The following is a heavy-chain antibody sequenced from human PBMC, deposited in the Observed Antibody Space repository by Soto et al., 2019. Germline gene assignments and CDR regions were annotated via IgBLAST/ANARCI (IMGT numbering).Heavy chain of an antibody. V-gene: IGHV4-59*01. CDR2: FFYSGST. CDR3: ARRYGSAFDI. D-gene: IGHD4-17*01. J-gene: IGHJ3*02. Sequence: QVQLQESGPGLVKPSETLSLTCTVSGGSISSYYWSWIRQPPGKGLEWIGYFFYSGSTNYNPSLKSRVTISVATSKNQFSLKLSSVTAADTAVYYCARRYGSAFDIWGHGTMVTVSS. CDR1: GGSISSYY.